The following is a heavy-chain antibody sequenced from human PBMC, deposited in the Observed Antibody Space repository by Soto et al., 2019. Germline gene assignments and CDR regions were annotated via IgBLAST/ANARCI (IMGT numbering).Heavy chain of an antibody. CDR1: GASITYGAYS. CDR2: INHLETT. Sequence: QLQLHMSGSGLVKPSQTLSLTCTVSGASITYGAYSWSWIRQTPGKGLEWIGYINHLETTFYNPSFESRLTLSIDRTKNQFSLYLKSMSAAARAVYFCARGGGFDSFDYWGQGILVTVSS. J-gene: IGHJ4*02. V-gene: IGHV4-30-2*01. CDR3: ARGGGFDSFDY. D-gene: IGHD3-10*01.